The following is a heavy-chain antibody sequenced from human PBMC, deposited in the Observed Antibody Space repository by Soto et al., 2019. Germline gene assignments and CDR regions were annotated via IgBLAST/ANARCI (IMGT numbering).Heavy chain of an antibody. J-gene: IGHJ4*02. V-gene: IGHV4-30-4*01. D-gene: IGHD2-15*01. CDR3: ARVVVAATVDY. CDR2: IYYSGST. CDR1: GGSISSGDYY. Sequence: QVQLQESGPGLVKPSQTLSLTCTVSGGSISSGDYYWSWIRQPPGKGLEWIGYIYYSGSTYYNPSLKSXXTXSXXTSKNQFSLKLSSVTAADTAVYYCARVVVAATVDYWGQGTLVTVSS.